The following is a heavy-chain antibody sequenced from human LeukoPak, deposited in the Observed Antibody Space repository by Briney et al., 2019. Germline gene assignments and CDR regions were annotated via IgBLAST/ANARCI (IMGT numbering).Heavy chain of an antibody. V-gene: IGHV4-59*01. CDR1: GGSISSYY. J-gene: IGHJ3*02. Sequence: SGTLSLTCTVSGGSISSYYWSWIRQPPGKGLEWIGYIYYSGSTNYNPSLKSRVTISVDTSKNQFSPKLSSVTAADTAVYYCARVLNRLAYCGGDCYGLDASDIWGQGTMVTVSS. D-gene: IGHD2-21*02. CDR2: IYYSGST. CDR3: ARVLNRLAYCGGDCYGLDASDI.